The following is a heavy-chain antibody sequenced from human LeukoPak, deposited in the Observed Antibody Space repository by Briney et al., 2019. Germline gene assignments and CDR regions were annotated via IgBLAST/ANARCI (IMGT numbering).Heavy chain of an antibody. J-gene: IGHJ4*02. CDR3: ARDGTGQVAFDY. V-gene: IGHV1-69*01. CDR1: GGTFSSYA. Sequence: SVKVSCKASGGTFSSYAISWVRPAPGQGLEWMGGIIPIFGTANYAQKFQGRVTITADESTSTAYMELSSLRSEDTAVDYCARDGTGQVAFDYWGEATLVTVSS. D-gene: IGHD1-1*01. CDR2: IIPIFGTA.